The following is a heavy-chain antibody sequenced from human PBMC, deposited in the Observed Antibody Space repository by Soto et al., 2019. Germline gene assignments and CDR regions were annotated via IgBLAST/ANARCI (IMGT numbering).Heavy chain of an antibody. CDR3: ARGRGYYDSSGYAPQFDP. D-gene: IGHD3-22*01. Sequence: GGSLRLSCAASGFTFSSYGMHWVRQAPGKGLEWVAVIWYDGSNKYYADSVKGRFTISRDKSKNTLYLQMNSLRAEDTAVYYCARGRGYYDSSGYAPQFDPWGQGTLVTVSS. J-gene: IGHJ5*02. V-gene: IGHV3-33*01. CDR2: IWYDGSNK. CDR1: GFTFSSYG.